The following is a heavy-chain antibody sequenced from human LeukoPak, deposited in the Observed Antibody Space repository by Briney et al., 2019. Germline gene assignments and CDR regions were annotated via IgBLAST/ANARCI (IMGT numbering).Heavy chain of an antibody. CDR2: ISDTGGST. D-gene: IGHD6-19*01. CDR1: GFTFSSFA. CDR3: AKAGIPVAGYFDY. Sequence: GGSLRLSCAASGFTFSSFAMSWVHQAPGKGLEWVSSISDTGGSTYYTDSVKGRFTISRDNSKNTLYLQMDILRAEDTAVYYCAKAGIPVAGYFDYWGQGTLVTVSS. J-gene: IGHJ4*02. V-gene: IGHV3-23*01.